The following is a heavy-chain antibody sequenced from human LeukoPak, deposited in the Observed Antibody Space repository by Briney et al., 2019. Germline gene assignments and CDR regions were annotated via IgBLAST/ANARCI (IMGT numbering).Heavy chain of an antibody. CDR2: IYYSGST. Sequence: PSETLSLTCTVSGVSISSYYWSWIRQPPGKGLEWIGYIYYSGSTNYNPSLKSRVTISVDMSKNQFSLKLNSVTAADTAVYYCARGRAAAGTPVDYWGQGILVTVSS. CDR3: ARGRAAAGTPVDY. D-gene: IGHD6-13*01. CDR1: GVSISSYY. V-gene: IGHV4-59*01. J-gene: IGHJ4*02.